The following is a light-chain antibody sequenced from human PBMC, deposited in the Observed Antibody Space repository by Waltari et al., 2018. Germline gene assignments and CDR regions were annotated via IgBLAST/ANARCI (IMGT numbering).Light chain of an antibody. J-gene: IGLJ3*02. CDR3: AAWDDSLNGWV. CDR1: SSNIGSNT. CDR2: SHS. Sequence: QSVLTQPPSASGTPGQRVTISCSGSSSNIGSNTVNWYQQLPGTAPKLLIYSHSQRPSGVPDRFAGSKSGTSASLAISGRQSEDEADYYCAAWDDSLNGWVFGGGTKLTVL. V-gene: IGLV1-44*01.